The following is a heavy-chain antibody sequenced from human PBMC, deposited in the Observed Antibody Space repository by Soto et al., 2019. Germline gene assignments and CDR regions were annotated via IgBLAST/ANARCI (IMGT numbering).Heavy chain of an antibody. Sequence: ASVKVSCKASGYSFTRYYMHWVRQAPGQGPEWMGIINPSGGSTSYAQKFQGRVTMTRDTSTSTAYMELSSLRSEDTAVYYCARAFSPQIAAAPYGGMDVWGQGTTVTVSS. CDR3: ARAFSPQIAAAPYGGMDV. J-gene: IGHJ6*02. D-gene: IGHD6-13*01. V-gene: IGHV1-46*01. CDR1: GYSFTRYY. CDR2: INPSGGST.